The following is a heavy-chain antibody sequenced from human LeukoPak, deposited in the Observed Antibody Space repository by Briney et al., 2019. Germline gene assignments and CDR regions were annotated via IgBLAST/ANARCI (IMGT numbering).Heavy chain of an antibody. CDR1: RFAFSNSA. J-gene: IGHJ4*02. CDR2: IIDRGGAI. Sequence: GGSLRLSCADSRFAFSNSAMTWVRPAPGQGLEWISYIIDRGGAIYYADSVKGRFTISRDNAKNSLYLQMNSLRADDTAVYYCARVGSGAPLLPDYWGAGTLVTVSP. CDR3: ARVGSGAPLLPDY. V-gene: IGHV3-48*03. D-gene: IGHD3-3*01.